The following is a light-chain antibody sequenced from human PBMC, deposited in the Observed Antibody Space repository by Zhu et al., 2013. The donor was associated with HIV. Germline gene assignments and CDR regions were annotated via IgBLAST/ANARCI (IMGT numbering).Light chain of an antibody. CDR3: QQYNSYWT. J-gene: IGKJ1*01. CDR1: QSISSM. Sequence: DIQMTQSPSTLSASVGDRVTITCRASQSISSMLAWYQQKPGKAPKLLIYKASSLDSEVPSRFSGSGSGTEFTLTISSLQPDDFATYYCQQYNSYWTFGQGTKVEIK. V-gene: IGKV1-5*03. CDR2: KAS.